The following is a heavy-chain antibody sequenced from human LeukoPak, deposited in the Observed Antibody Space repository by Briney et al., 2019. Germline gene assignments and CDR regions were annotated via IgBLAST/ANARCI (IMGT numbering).Heavy chain of an antibody. CDR3: ANTVVRGVASMDV. Sequence: GGSLRLSCAASGFTFSSYVMGWVRQAPGKGLEWVSAISGSGTTTYYADAVKGRFTISRDNSRNTLYLQVHSLGAEDTAVYYCANTVVRGVASMDVWGQGTTVTVS. J-gene: IGHJ6*02. D-gene: IGHD3-10*01. CDR2: ISGSGTTT. CDR1: GFTFSSYV. V-gene: IGHV3-23*01.